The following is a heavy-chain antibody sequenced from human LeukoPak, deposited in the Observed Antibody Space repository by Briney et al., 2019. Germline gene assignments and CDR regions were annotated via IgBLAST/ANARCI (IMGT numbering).Heavy chain of an antibody. CDR1: GYTFTHYA. Sequence: GASVKVSCKASGYTFTHYAMNWVRQAPGQGLEWMGWINTNTGNPTYAQGFTGRFVFSLDTSVSTAYLQISSLKTEDTAVYYCARHNQEYYEFWSGYGYYYYYYMDVWGKGTTVTVSS. V-gene: IGHV7-4-1*02. J-gene: IGHJ6*03. D-gene: IGHD3-3*01. CDR2: INTNTGNP. CDR3: ARHNQEYYEFWSGYGYYYYYYMDV.